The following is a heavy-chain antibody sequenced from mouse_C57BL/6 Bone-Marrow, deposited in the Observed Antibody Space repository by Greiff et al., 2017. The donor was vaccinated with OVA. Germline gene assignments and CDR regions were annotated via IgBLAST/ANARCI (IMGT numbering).Heavy chain of an antibody. V-gene: IGHV14-2*01. CDR3: ASAVVAPYWYFDV. CDR2: IDPEDGET. J-gene: IGHJ1*03. CDR1: GFNIKDYY. D-gene: IGHD1-1*01. Sequence: VHVKQSGAELVKPGASVKLSCTASGFNIKDYYMHWVKQRTEQGLEWIGRIDPEDGETKYAPKFQGKATITADTSSNTAYLQLSSLTSEDTAVYYCASAVVAPYWYFDVWGTGTTVTVSS.